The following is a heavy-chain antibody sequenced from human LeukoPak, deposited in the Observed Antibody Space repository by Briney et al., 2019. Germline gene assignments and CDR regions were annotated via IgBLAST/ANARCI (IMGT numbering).Heavy chain of an antibody. CDR3: AKDSFSYNGIFDALDV. D-gene: IGHD2-8*01. J-gene: IGHJ3*01. Sequence: GGSLRLSCAASGFTFSSYAMTWVRQAPGKGLEWVSSTGPVHYADSVKGRFTISRDDSKNTLFLQMNSLRAGDTAIYYCAKDSFSYNGIFDALDVWGQGTMVTVSS. CDR2: TGPV. V-gene: IGHV3-23*01. CDR1: GFTFSSYA.